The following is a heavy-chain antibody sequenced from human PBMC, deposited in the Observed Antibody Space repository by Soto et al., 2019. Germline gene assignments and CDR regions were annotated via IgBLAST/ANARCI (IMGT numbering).Heavy chain of an antibody. D-gene: IGHD1-26*01. Sequence: ASVKVSCKGSGYTLTELSMHWVRQAPGKGREGMGGIDPEDGETIYAQKFQGRVTMTEDTSTDTAYMELSSLRSEDTAVCYCAYDSPGVLVGANYGMDVWGQGTTVTVSS. J-gene: IGHJ6*02. CDR3: AYDSPGVLVGANYGMDV. CDR1: GYTLTELS. CDR2: IDPEDGET. V-gene: IGHV1-24*01.